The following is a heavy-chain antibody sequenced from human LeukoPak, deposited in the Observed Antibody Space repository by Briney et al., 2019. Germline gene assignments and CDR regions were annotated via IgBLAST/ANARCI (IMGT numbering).Heavy chain of an antibody. Sequence: PSETLSLTCAGYGGSFSGYYWSWIRQPPGRGLEWIGEINHSGSTNYNPSLKSRVTISVDTSKNQFSLKLSSVTAADTAVYYCARTRLLYPVDYWGQGTLVTVSS. D-gene: IGHD2-15*01. CDR1: GGSFSGYY. V-gene: IGHV4-34*01. CDR2: INHSGST. CDR3: ARTRLLYPVDY. J-gene: IGHJ4*02.